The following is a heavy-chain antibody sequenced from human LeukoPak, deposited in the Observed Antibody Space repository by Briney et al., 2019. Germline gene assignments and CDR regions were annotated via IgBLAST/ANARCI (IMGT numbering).Heavy chain of an antibody. V-gene: IGHV3-23*01. CDR2: ISGSGGST. J-gene: IGHJ4*02. D-gene: IGHD5-18*01. Sequence: GGSLRLSCAASGFTFSSYAMSWVRQAPGKGLEWVSAISGSGGSTYYADSVKGRFTISRDNSKNTLYLQMNSLRAEDTAVYYCARDLWIQRGVSPDWGQGTLVTVSS. CDR3: ARDLWIQRGVSPD. CDR1: GFTFSSYA.